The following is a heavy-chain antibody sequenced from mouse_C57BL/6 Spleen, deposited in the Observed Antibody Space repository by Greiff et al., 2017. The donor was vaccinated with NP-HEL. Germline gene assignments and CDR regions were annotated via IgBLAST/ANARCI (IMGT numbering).Heavy chain of an antibody. CDR1: GFTFSDYG. CDR3: AMKPAKFLYYAMDN. CDR2: ISSGNSII. V-gene: IGHV5-17*01. Sequence: EVQLVESGGGLVKPGGSLKLSCAASGFTFSDYGMHWVRQAPEKGLEWVAYISSGNSIIYYTDTVKGRFTISRDNDKNTLFLQMTSLRSEDTAMYYAAMKPAKFLYYAMDNWSQGTSVTVSS. J-gene: IGHJ4*01.